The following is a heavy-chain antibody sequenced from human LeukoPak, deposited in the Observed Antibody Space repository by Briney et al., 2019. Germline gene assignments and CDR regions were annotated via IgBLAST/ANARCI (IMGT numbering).Heavy chain of an antibody. Sequence: ASVKVSCKASGYTFTSFGFSWVRQAPGQGLEWMGWINNQDENTNYAQKFQDRFIMTTDTSTNTARMELRSLRSDDTAVYYCARGGAVRYFDWLSNGPFDYWGQGTLVTVSS. CDR2: INNQDENT. CDR3: ARGGAVRYFDWLSNGPFDY. V-gene: IGHV1-18*01. D-gene: IGHD3-9*01. CDR1: GYTFTSFG. J-gene: IGHJ4*02.